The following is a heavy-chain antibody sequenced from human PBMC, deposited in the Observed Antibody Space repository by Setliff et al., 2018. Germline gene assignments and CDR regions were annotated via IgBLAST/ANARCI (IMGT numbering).Heavy chain of an antibody. Sequence: SVKVSCKAFGGTFSNSAINWVRQAPGQGLEWMGGIIPIRGAADYAQKFQGKVIITAAGSTSTAYMELTSLRSDDAAVYYCARGPSGWSSATSRYYFYMDVWGKGTTVTVSS. V-gene: IGHV1-69*13. J-gene: IGHJ6*03. CDR1: GGTFSNSA. CDR3: ARGPSGWSSATSRYYFYMDV. CDR2: IIPIRGAA. D-gene: IGHD6-19*01.